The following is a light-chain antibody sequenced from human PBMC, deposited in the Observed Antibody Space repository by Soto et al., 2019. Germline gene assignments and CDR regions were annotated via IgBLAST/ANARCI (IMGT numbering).Light chain of an antibody. CDR1: QSVSSSY. J-gene: IGKJ4*01. CDR2: GAS. CDR3: QQDYNLPT. Sequence: EIVMTQSPATLSLSPGERATLSCRASQSVSSSYLSWCQQKPGQAPRLLIYGASNGATGIPARFGGSVSGTDFTLTISSLQPEDFTIYYCQQDYNLPTFGGGTKVEIK. V-gene: IGKV3D-7*01.